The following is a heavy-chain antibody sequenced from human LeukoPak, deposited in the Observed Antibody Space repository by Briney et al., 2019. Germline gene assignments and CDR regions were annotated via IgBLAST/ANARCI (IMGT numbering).Heavy chain of an antibody. CDR3: ARGGLPARSWFDP. D-gene: IGHD3/OR15-3a*01. J-gene: IGHJ5*02. CDR2: INPSSGRT. CDR1: GDTFTSYY. V-gene: IGHV1-46*01. Sequence: ASVKVSCKASGDTFTSYYMNWVRQAPGQGLEWMGIINPSSGRTTYAQKFQGRVTMTRDTSTSTVYMELTSLRSEDTAVFYCARGGLPARSWFDPWGQGTLVTVSS.